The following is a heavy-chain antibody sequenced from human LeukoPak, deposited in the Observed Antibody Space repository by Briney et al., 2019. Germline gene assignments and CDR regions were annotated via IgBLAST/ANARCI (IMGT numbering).Heavy chain of an antibody. D-gene: IGHD3-3*01. Sequence: PSETPSLTCTVSGGSMSSSFWTWIRQPPGKGLEWIGYMYSSGSTNYNPSLKSRVTISLDTSKNQFSLILSSVTAADTAVYYCARQGNYDFWSGWTAEGFNWFDPWGQGTLVTVSS. J-gene: IGHJ5*02. CDR3: ARQGNYDFWSGWTAEGFNWFDP. CDR1: GGSMSSSF. V-gene: IGHV4-59*01. CDR2: MYSSGST.